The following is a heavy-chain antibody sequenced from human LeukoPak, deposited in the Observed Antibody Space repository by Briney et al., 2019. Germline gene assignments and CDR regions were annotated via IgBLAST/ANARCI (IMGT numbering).Heavy chain of an antibody. J-gene: IGHJ4*02. V-gene: IGHV1-69*04. Sequence: GPSVKLSCKASAATFSSYAISWVRQDPAQGLEWTGRIIPILGIANYAQKIQGRVTITADKSTSTAYMELSRLRSEDTAVYYCARGGYSYGYGFDYWGQGTLVTVPS. D-gene: IGHD5-18*01. CDR2: IIPILGIA. CDR1: AATFSSYA. CDR3: ARGGYSYGYGFDY.